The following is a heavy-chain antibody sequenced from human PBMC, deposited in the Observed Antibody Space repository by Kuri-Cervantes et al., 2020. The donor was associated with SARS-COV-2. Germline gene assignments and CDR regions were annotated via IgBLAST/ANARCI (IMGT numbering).Heavy chain of an antibody. J-gene: IGHJ4*02. D-gene: IGHD2-2*01. V-gene: IGHV3-23*01. CDR1: GFTFSSYA. CDR2: ISGSGGST. Sequence: GESLKISCAASGFTFSSYAMSWVRQAPGKGLEWASAISGSGGSTYYADSVKGRFTISRDNSKNTLYLQMNSLRAEDTAVYYCAKHYCSSTSCSYYFDYWGQGTLVTVSS. CDR3: AKHYCSSTSCSYYFDY.